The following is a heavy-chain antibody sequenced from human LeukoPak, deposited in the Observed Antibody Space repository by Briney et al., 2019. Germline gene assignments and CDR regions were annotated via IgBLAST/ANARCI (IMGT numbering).Heavy chain of an antibody. CDR2: INPNTGDT. D-gene: IGHD1-26*01. J-gene: IGHJ3*02. Sequence: ASVKVSCKASGYTFNVYYIHWVRQAPGRELEWMGWINPNTGDTNYAQKFQGRVTMTRDTSITTAYMELSGLRSDDTAVYYCARDHVGDDAFDIWGQGTMVTVSS. CDR3: ARDHVGDDAFDI. CDR1: GYTFNVYY. V-gene: IGHV1-2*02.